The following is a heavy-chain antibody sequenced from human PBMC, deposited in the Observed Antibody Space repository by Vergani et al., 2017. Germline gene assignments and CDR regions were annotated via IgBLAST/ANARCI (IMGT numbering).Heavy chain of an antibody. V-gene: IGHV3-30*02. CDR3: AKDRQLGY. J-gene: IGHJ4*02. CDR1: GFTFSSYG. Sequence: QVQLVESGGGVVQPGGSLRLSCAASGFTFSSYGMHWVRQAPGKGLEWVAFIRYDGSNKYYADSVKGRFTISRDNSKNTLYLQMNSLRAEDTAVYYCAKDRQLGYWGQGTLVTVSS. D-gene: IGHD6-13*01. CDR2: IRYDGSNK.